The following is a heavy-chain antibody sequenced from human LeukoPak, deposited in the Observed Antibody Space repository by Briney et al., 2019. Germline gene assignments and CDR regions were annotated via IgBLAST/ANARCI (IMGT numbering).Heavy chain of an antibody. CDR2: ISSSGTSM. J-gene: IGHJ1*01. Sequence: GGSLRLSCAASGFTFSSYEMNWVRQAPGKGLEWVSYISSSGTSMYYADSVKGRFTISRDNAKNSLYLQMNSLRAEDTALYYCARDSSSWYVSEHWGQGTLVTVSS. CDR1: GFTFSSYE. V-gene: IGHV3-48*03. CDR3: ARDSSSWYVSEH. D-gene: IGHD6-13*01.